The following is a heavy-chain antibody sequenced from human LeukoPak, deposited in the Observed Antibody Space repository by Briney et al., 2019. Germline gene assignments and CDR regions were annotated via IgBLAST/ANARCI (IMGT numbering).Heavy chain of an antibody. CDR3: ARNPDIDIAARQNSWFDP. CDR2: ISYDGSNK. V-gene: IGHV3-30-3*01. J-gene: IGHJ5*02. D-gene: IGHD6-6*01. Sequence: GGSLRLSCAASGFTFSSYAIHWVRQAPGKGLEWVAVISYDGSNKYYADSVKGRFTISRDNSKNTLYLQMNSLRAEDTAVYYCARNPDIDIAARQNSWFDPWGQGTLVTVSS. CDR1: GFTFSSYA.